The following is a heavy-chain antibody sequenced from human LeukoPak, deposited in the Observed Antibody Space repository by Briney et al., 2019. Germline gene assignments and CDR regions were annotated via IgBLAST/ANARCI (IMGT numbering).Heavy chain of an antibody. V-gene: IGHV4-30-2*01. Sequence: SETLSLTCTVSGASISSGGYYWSWLRQPPGKGLEWIGYIYHSGSTYYNPSLKGRVTISVDRSKNQFSLKLSSVTAADTAVYYCARISSWDYYFDYWGQGTLVTVSS. CDR3: ARISSWDYYFDY. D-gene: IGHD6-13*01. J-gene: IGHJ4*02. CDR1: GASISSGGYY. CDR2: IYHSGST.